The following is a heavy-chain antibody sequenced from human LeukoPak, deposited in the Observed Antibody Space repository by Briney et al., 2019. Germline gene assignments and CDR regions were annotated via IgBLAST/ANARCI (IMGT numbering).Heavy chain of an antibody. J-gene: IGHJ6*03. CDR3: ARVARDHGYYYYYMDV. Sequence: SVKVSCKASGGTFSSYAISWVRQAPGQGLEWMGGIIPIFGTANYAQKFQGRITMARDTSTSTVYMELSSLRSEDTALYYCARVARDHGYYYYYMDVWGKGTTVTVSS. CDR1: GGTFSSYA. CDR2: IIPIFGTA. V-gene: IGHV1-69*05.